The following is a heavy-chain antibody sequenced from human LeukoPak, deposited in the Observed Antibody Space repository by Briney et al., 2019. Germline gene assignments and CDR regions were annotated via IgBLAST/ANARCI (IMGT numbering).Heavy chain of an antibody. V-gene: IGHV4-38-2*01. Sequence: TETVSLTCAVSGYSLSSGYYWGLIPQPPGKGLEWIGRIYHNGSTYYNPSLKSRVTITVDTSKNQFSLKLSSVTAAATAVYYCARSVFPDIVVVPAAAYDYWGQGTLVTVSS. J-gene: IGHJ4*02. CDR2: IYHNGST. CDR1: GYSLSSGYY. CDR3: ARSVFPDIVVVPAAAYDY. D-gene: IGHD2-2*01.